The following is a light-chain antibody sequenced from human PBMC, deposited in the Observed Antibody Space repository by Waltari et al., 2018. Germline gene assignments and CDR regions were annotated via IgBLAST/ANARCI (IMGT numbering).Light chain of an antibody. J-gene: IGKJ4*01. V-gene: IGKV3-11*01. CDR3: QQRASSWVT. CDR2: DVS. Sequence: IVLTTSPATLSLSPGERATLSCRASQSVVTYLAWFQQKPGQAPRLLMYDVSKRATGIPARFSGSGSGTDFTLTISSLEPEDFGVYYCQQRASSWVTFGGGTKVDIK. CDR1: QSVVTY.